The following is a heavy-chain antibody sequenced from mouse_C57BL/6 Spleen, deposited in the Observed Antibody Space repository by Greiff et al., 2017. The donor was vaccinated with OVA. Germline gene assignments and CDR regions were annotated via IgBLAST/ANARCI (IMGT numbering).Heavy chain of an antibody. CDR2: IYPGDGDT. V-gene: IGHV1-82*01. CDR3: ARLGDGSSDY. CDR1: GYAFSSSW. D-gene: IGHD1-1*01. J-gene: IGHJ2*01. Sequence: QVQLQQSGPELVKPGASVKISCKASGYAFSSSWMNWVKQRSGKGLEWIGRIYPGDGDTNYNGKFKGKATLTADKSSSTAYMQLSSLTSEDSAVYFCARLGDGSSDYWGQGTTLTVSS.